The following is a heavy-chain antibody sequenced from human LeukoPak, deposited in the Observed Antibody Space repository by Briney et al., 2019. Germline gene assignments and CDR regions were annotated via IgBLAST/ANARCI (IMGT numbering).Heavy chain of an antibody. CDR3: SRVGGSGSPDY. V-gene: IGHV4-4*02. J-gene: IGHJ4*02. D-gene: IGHD1-26*01. Sequence: SGTLSLTCAVSGGSIGSSNWWSWVRQPPGKGLEWIGEIYHSGSTYYNPSLKSRVTILVDTSKNQFSLNVSYVTAADTAVYYCSRVGGSGSPDYWGQGTLVTVSS. CDR2: IYHSGST. CDR1: GGSIGSSNW.